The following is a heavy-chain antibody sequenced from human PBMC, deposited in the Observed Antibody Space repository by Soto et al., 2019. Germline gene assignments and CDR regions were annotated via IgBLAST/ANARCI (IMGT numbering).Heavy chain of an antibody. V-gene: IGHV1-8*01. CDR2: MYPNSGNT. CDR3: ARVKSYDILTGYSTWFDP. CDR1: GYTFTSYD. Sequence: ASVKVSCKASGYTFTSYDINWVRQATGQGLEWMGWMYPNSGNTGYAQNFQGRVTMTRNTSISTAYMELSSLISEDTAVYYCARVKSYDILTGYSTWFDPWGQGTLVTVSS. J-gene: IGHJ5*02. D-gene: IGHD3-9*01.